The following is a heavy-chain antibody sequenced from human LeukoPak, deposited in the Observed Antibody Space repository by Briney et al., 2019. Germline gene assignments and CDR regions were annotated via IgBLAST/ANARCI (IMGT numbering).Heavy chain of an antibody. D-gene: IGHD3-22*01. CDR1: GYTFTNHA. CDR3: ARGVTYYYDSSGLKFDY. Sequence: ASVKVSCKASGYTFTNHAMNWVRQAPGQGLEWMGWINTNTGNPTYAQGFTGRFVFSLDTSVSTAYLQISSLKAEDTAVYYCARGVTYYYDSSGLKFDYWGQGTLVTVSS. J-gene: IGHJ4*02. V-gene: IGHV7-4-1*02. CDR2: INTNTGNP.